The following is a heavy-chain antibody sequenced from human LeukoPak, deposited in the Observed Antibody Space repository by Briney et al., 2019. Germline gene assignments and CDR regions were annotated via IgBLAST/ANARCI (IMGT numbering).Heavy chain of an antibody. CDR2: IWYDGSNK. D-gene: IGHD6-19*01. Sequence: GRCLRLSCAASGFTFSSYGMHWVRQAPGRGLEWVAVIWYDGSNKYYADSVKGRFTISRDNSKNTLYLQMNSLRAEGTAVYYCGKDQDVAVAGHAYYMDVWGKGTTVTVSS. CDR1: GFTFSSYG. J-gene: IGHJ6*03. V-gene: IGHV3-33*06. CDR3: GKDQDVAVAGHAYYMDV.